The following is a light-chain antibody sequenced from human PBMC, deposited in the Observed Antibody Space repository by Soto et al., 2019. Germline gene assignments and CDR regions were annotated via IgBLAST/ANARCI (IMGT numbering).Light chain of an antibody. V-gene: IGKV3-20*01. J-gene: IGKJ3*01. CDR2: AAS. CDR3: HHYAGSPPVFT. CDR1: RFVSNYY. Sequence: DIVLTQSPGTLSLSPGDRATLSCRTSRFVSNYYVAWYQQRPGQAPRLLIYAASSRATDIPDRFSGSGSGTGFTLAISRLETEDVAVYYCHHYAGSPPVFTFGPGPKV.